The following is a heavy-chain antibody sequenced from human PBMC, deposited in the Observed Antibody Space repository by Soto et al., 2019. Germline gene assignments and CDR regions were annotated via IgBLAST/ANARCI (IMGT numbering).Heavy chain of an antibody. V-gene: IGHV1-2*04. Sequence: ASVKVSCKASGYTFTGYYMHWVRQAPGQGLEWMGWINPNSGGTNYAQKFQGWVTMTRDTSISTAYMELSRLRSDDTAVYYCASSVGMVRGSYYYGMDVWGQGTTVTVSS. J-gene: IGHJ6*02. CDR2: INPNSGGT. D-gene: IGHD3-10*01. CDR1: GYTFTGYY. CDR3: ASSVGMVRGSYYYGMDV.